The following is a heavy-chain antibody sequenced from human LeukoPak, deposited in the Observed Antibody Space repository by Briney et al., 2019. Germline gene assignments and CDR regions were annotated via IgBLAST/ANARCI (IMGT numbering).Heavy chain of an antibody. CDR3: ARERRFLEWYDAFDI. CDR2: ISSSGSTI. D-gene: IGHD3-3*01. Sequence: GGSLRLSCAASGFTFSDYYMSWIRQAPGKGLEWVSYISSSGSTIYYADSVKGRFTISRDNAKNSLYLQMNSLRAEDTAVYYCARERRFLEWYDAFDIWGQGTMVTVSS. V-gene: IGHV3-11*04. CDR1: GFTFSDYY. J-gene: IGHJ3*02.